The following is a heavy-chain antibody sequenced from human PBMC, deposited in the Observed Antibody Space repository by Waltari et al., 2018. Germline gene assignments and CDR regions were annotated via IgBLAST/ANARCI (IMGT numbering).Heavy chain of an antibody. J-gene: IGHJ5*02. Sequence: EVQLVESGGGLVQPGKSLRLSSAASGFTFSSHWMSWVRQAPGKWLEWVGNIKPDGSEKYYVDSVKGRFTISRDNARNSVYLQMNSLRVEDTAVYYCVRESFDPWGQGILVTVSS. CDR1: GFTFSSHW. CDR2: IKPDGSEK. V-gene: IGHV3-7*01. CDR3: VRESFDP.